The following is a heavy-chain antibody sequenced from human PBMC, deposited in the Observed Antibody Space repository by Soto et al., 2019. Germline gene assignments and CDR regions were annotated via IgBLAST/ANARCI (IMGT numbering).Heavy chain of an antibody. D-gene: IGHD1-7*01. CDR2: IIPIFGTA. V-gene: IGHV1-69*06. J-gene: IGHJ6*02. CDR1: GGTFSSYA. Sequence: ASVKVSCKASGGTFSSYAISWVRQAPGQGLEWMGGIIPIFGTANYAQKFQGRVTITADKSTSTAYMELSSLRSEDTAVYYCARGPLINWNYGVVVPYYYYYYGMDVWGQGTTVTVSS. CDR3: ARGPLINWNYGVVVPYYYYYYGMDV.